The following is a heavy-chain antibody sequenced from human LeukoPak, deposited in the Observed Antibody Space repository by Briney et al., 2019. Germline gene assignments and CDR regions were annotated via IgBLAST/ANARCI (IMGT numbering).Heavy chain of an antibody. CDR1: GFTFSSYE. V-gene: IGHV3-48*03. J-gene: IGHJ4*02. Sequence: GGSLRHSCEPTGFTFSSYEKNWVRQTPGKGLEWVSYISSSGSTIYYADSVKGRFTISRDNAKNSLYLQMNSLRAEDTAVYYCARRGRGYSGYAMGYWGQGALVTVSS. CDR2: ISSSGSTI. CDR3: ARRGRGYSGYAMGY. D-gene: IGHD5-12*01.